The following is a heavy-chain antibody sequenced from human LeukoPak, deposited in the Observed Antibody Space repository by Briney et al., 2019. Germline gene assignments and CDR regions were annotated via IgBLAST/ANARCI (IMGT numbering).Heavy chain of an antibody. Sequence: PGGSLRLSCAASGFTFGSYWMSWVRQAPGKGLEWVANIKQDGSEKYYVDSVKGRFTISRDNAKNSLYLQMNSLRAEDTAVYYCARSGIWSGYPYYFDYWGQGTLVTVSS. CDR3: ARSGIWSGYPYYFDY. CDR1: GFTFGSYW. CDR2: IKQDGSEK. V-gene: IGHV3-7*01. J-gene: IGHJ4*02. D-gene: IGHD3-3*01.